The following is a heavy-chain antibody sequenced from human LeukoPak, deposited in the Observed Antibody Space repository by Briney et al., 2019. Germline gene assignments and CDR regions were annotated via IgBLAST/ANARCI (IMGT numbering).Heavy chain of an antibody. J-gene: IGHJ6*03. CDR2: IYTSGST. V-gene: IGHV4-61*02. CDR3: ARDNSGLWPYYYYYMDV. Sequence: SETLSLTCTVSGGSISSGSYYWSWIRQPAGKGLEWIGRIYTSGSTNYNPSLKSRVTISVDTSKNQFSLKLSSVTAADTAVYYCARDNSGLWPYYYYYMDVWGKGTTVTISS. CDR1: GGSISSGSYY. D-gene: IGHD5-18*01.